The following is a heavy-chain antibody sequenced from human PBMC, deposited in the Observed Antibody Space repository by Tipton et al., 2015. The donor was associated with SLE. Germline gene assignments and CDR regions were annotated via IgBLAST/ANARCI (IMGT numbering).Heavy chain of an antibody. J-gene: IGHJ4*02. Sequence: TLSLTCTVSGGSISSHYWTWIRQPPGKGLEGIGSFYYSGNAKYNPSLKRRVTISGDTSKNQFSLKLSSVTAADTAIYYCARGPSIPYSSSWYGIDYWGQGTLVTVSS. D-gene: IGHD6-13*01. V-gene: IGHV4-59*11. CDR3: ARGPSIPYSSSWYGIDY. CDR1: GGSISSHY. CDR2: FYYSGNA.